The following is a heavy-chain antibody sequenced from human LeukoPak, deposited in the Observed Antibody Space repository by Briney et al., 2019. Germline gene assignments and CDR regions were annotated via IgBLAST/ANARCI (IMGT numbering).Heavy chain of an antibody. V-gene: IGHV4-61*02. Sequence: SQTLSLTCTVSGGSISSGSYYWSWIRQPAGKGLEWIGRIYTSGSTNYNPSLKSRVTISVDTSKNQFSLKLSSVTAADTAVYYCARGRYDILTGYLLYGDYYMDVWGKGTTVTISS. J-gene: IGHJ6*03. D-gene: IGHD3-9*01. CDR2: IYTSGST. CDR1: GGSISSGSYY. CDR3: ARGRYDILTGYLLYGDYYMDV.